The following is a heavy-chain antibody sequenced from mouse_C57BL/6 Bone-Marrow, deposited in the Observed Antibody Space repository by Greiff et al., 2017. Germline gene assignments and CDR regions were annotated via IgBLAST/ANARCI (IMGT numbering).Heavy chain of an antibody. Sequence: EVQGVESGEGLVKPGGSLKLSCAASGFTFSSYAMSWVRQTPEKRLEWVASISSGGDYIYYADTVKGRFTISRDNARNTLYLQMSSLKSEDTAMYYCTREARRGFAYWGQGTLVTVSA. CDR3: TREARRGFAY. D-gene: IGHD2-14*01. J-gene: IGHJ3*01. CDR1: GFTFSSYA. CDR2: ISSGGDYI. V-gene: IGHV5-9-1*02.